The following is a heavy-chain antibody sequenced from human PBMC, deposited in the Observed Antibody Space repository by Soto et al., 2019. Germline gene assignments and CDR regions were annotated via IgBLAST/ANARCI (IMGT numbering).Heavy chain of an antibody. Sequence: SETLSLTCSVSGDSINSDKYYWGWIRQPPGKGLEWIGSIYYRGNTYYNPSLQTRVTISLDKSKSQFSLRLNSVTAADSAVYFCARGGWYQDYWGQGTLVTVSS. CDR3: ARGGWYQDY. CDR2: IYYRGNT. V-gene: IGHV4-39*01. J-gene: IGHJ4*02. CDR1: GDSINSDKYY. D-gene: IGHD6-19*01.